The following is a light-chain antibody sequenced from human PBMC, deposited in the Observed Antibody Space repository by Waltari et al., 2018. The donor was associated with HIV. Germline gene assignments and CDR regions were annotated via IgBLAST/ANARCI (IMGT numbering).Light chain of an antibody. CDR2: DVD. Sequence: SAVTQPASVSGLPGQSITISCTGGDSDFGLYNFGSWYQQHPGRVPRRILYDVDRRAPGMSDRFSGSRSGPTASLNISRLRAEDEADYYCASFTGDDTLLFGGGTKVTVL. CDR1: DSDFGLYNF. J-gene: IGLJ3*02. V-gene: IGLV2-14*03. CDR3: ASFTGDDTLL.